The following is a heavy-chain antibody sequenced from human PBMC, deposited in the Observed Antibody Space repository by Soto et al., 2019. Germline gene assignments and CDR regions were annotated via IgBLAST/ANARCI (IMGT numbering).Heavy chain of an antibody. J-gene: IGHJ4*02. CDR2: IIPIFCTA. Sequence: QVQLVQSGAEVKKPGSSVKVSCKASGGTFSSYSINWVRQAPGQGLEWMGEIIPIFCTANYAQKFQGRVTITADEYTSTAYMELSSLRSEDTAAYYCARDGGRHSGGIDYWGQGTLVTVSS. CDR3: ARDGGRHSGGIDY. D-gene: IGHD1-26*01. CDR1: GGTFSSYS. V-gene: IGHV1-69*01.